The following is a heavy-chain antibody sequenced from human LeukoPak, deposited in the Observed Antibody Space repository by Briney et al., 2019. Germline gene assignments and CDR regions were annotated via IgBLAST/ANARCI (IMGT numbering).Heavy chain of an antibody. V-gene: IGHV4-59*12. Sequence: PSETLSLTCTVSGGSISSYYWSWIRQPPGKGLEWIGYIYYSGSTNYNPSLKSRVTISVDTSKNQFSLKLSSVTAADTAVYYCARGRARYYYDSSGYSYWGQGTLVTVSS. CDR2: IYYSGST. CDR1: GGSISSYY. J-gene: IGHJ4*02. D-gene: IGHD3-22*01. CDR3: ARGRARYYYDSSGYSY.